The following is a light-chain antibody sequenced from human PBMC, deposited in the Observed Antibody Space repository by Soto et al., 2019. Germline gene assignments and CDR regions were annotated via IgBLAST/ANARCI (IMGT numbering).Light chain of an antibody. CDR2: DVS. CDR1: SSDVGGYNS. Sequence: QSALTQPRSVSGSPGQSVTISCTGTSSDVGGYNSVSWYQQLPGKAPKLMIYDVSKRPSGVPGRFSASRSGNTASLTISGLQADDEADYYCCSYAGSYTYVFGTGTKLTVL. CDR3: CSYAGSYTYV. V-gene: IGLV2-11*01. J-gene: IGLJ1*01.